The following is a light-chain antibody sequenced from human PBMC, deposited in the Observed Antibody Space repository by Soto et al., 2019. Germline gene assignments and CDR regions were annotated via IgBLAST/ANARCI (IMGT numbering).Light chain of an antibody. J-gene: IGLJ2*01. CDR2: LEDSGRY. CDR3: ESWVSNTRVV. CDR1: SGHSTYI. Sequence: QSVLTQSSSASASLGSSVRLTCTLSSGHSTYIIAWHQQQPGKAPRYLMKLEDSGRYNKGSGVPDRFSGSSSGADRYLSGPKTQFEDEADYYCESWVSNTRVVFRGGPTLTVL. V-gene: IGLV4-60*02.